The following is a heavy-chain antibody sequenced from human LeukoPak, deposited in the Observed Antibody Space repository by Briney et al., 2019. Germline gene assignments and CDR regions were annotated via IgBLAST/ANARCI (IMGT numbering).Heavy chain of an antibody. CDR2: IYYSGST. CDR1: GCSISSYY. V-gene: IGHV4-59*01. CDR3: AREGRLLWFGESTADAFDI. J-gene: IGHJ3*02. D-gene: IGHD3-10*01. Sequence: PSETLSLTCTVSGCSISSYYWSWIRQPPGKGLEWIGYIYYSGSTNYNPSLKSRVTISVDTSKNQFSLKLSSVTAADTAVYYCAREGRLLWFGESTADAFDIWGQGTMVTVSS.